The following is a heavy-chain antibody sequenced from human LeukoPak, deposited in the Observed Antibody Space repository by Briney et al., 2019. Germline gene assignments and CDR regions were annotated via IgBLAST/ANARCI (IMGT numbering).Heavy chain of an antibody. CDR2: VNPSGGST. V-gene: IGHV1-46*01. D-gene: IGHD6-13*01. CDR1: GYTFTSYY. CDR3: ARGYSSSWLDY. Sequence: ASVKVSCKASGYTFTSYYMHWVRQAPGQGLEWMRIVNPSGGSTSYAQKFQGRVTMTTDTSINTAYLELSRLRSDDTAVYYCARGYSSSWLDYWGQGTLVTVSS. J-gene: IGHJ4*02.